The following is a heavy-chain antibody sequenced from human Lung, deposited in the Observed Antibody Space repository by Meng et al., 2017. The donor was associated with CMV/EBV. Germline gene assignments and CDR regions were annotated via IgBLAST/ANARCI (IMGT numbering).Heavy chain of an antibody. D-gene: IGHD7-27*01. J-gene: IGHJ4*02. CDR3: ARDNNWGPDY. CDR2: FIPRVNIA. CDR1: GDTFTKYA. V-gene: IGHV1-69*10. Sequence: SVKVSCKASGDTFTKYAISWVREAPGQGLEWLGGFIPRVNIANYAQKFQGRVTITADSSTNTGYMELTRLTSDDTAVYYCARDNNWGPDYWGQGTLVTVSS.